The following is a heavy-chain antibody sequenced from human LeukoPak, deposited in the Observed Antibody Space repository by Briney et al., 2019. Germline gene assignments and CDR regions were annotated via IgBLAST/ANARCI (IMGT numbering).Heavy chain of an antibody. D-gene: IGHD4-11*01. Sequence: PSETLSLTCAVYGGSFSGYYWSWIRQPPGKGLEWIGEINHSGSTNYNPSLKSRVTISVDTSKNQFSLKLSSVTAADTAVYYCARRLTIGADYFDYWGQGTLVTVSS. V-gene: IGHV4-34*01. CDR2: INHSGST. CDR3: ARRLTIGADYFDY. CDR1: GGSFSGYY. J-gene: IGHJ4*02.